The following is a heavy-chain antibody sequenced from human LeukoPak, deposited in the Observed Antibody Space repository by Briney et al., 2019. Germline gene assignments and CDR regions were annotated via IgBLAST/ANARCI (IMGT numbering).Heavy chain of an antibody. D-gene: IGHD4-17*01. CDR3: ARLYGDYEAAVDY. Sequence: SETLSLTCTVSGGSISSSSYYWGWIRQPPGKGLEWIGSIYYNGSTHYNPSLKSRVTISVDTSQNQFSLKLSSVTAADSAVYYCARLYGDYEAAVDYWGQGTLVTVSS. J-gene: IGHJ4*02. CDR1: GGSISSSSYY. CDR2: IYYNGST. V-gene: IGHV4-39*01.